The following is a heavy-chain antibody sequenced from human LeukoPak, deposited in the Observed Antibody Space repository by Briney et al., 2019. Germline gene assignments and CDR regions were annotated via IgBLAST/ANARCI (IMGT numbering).Heavy chain of an antibody. CDR3: ARDGEYYDSSGYYYYYYCMDV. CDR1: GFTFSSYA. V-gene: IGHV3-30*04. Sequence: GGSLRLSCAASGFTFSSYAMHLVRQAPGKGLEWVAVISYDGSNKYYADSVKGRFTISRDNSKNTLYLQMNSLRAEDTAVYYCARDGEYYDSSGYYYYYYCMDVWGKGTTVTVSS. D-gene: IGHD3-22*01. J-gene: IGHJ6*03. CDR2: ISYDGSNK.